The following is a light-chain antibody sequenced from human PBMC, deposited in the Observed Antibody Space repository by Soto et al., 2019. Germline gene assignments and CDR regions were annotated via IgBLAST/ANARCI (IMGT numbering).Light chain of an antibody. V-gene: IGKV3-15*01. CDR1: QTVARN. Sequence: EIMMTQSPATLSVSPGERATLSCRASQTVARNLAWYQQKPGQAPRLLIHGASTRATGVSARFSGIGSGTEFTLTISSLQSEDFAFYYCQQYHNWPPQYTFGQGTKLQIK. CDR2: GAS. CDR3: QQYHNWPPQYT. J-gene: IGKJ2*01.